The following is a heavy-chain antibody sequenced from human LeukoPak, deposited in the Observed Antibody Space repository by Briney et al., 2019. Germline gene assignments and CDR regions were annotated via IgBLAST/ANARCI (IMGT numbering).Heavy chain of an antibody. Sequence: GGSLRLSCSASGFTFSNYVLGWVRQAPGKGLQWVSAISGSGGSTYYADSVKGRFTISRDNSGNTLYLQMNSLRAEDTAIYYCKMGDGSPPLGQWGQGTLVTVSS. J-gene: IGHJ4*02. V-gene: IGHV3-23*01. CDR3: KMGDGSPPLGQ. CDR2: ISGSGGST. CDR1: GFTFSNYV. D-gene: IGHD5-24*01.